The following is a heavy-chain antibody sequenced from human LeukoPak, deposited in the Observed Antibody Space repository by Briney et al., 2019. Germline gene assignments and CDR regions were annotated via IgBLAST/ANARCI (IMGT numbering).Heavy chain of an antibody. CDR3: ARDSGSSIGDH. V-gene: IGHV3-53*01. Sequence: GGSLRLSCAASGFTVSSNYMSWVRQAPGKELEWVSIIYSGGSTYYADSVKGRFTISRDNSKNTLSLQMNSLRAEDTAVYYCARDSGSSIGDHWGQGTPVTVSS. CDR2: IYSGGST. D-gene: IGHD6-13*01. CDR1: GFTVSSNY. J-gene: IGHJ4*02.